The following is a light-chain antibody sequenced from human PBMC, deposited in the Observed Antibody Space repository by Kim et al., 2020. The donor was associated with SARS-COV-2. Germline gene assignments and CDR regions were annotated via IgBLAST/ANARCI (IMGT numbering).Light chain of an antibody. CDR3: LQHDSYPWT. CDR1: QGIRTD. V-gene: IGKV1-17*01. CDR2: AAS. Sequence: ASVRDRVTITCRASQGIRTDLAVYQQKAGKAPKLLIYAASILQSGVPSRFSGSGLGTEFTLTIDSLQSEDFATYYCLQHDSYPWTFGQGTKVDIK. J-gene: IGKJ1*01.